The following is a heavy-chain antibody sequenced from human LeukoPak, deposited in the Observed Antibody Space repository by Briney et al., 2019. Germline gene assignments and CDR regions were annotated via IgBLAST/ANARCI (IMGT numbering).Heavy chain of an antibody. J-gene: IGHJ3*02. D-gene: IGHD6-13*01. CDR1: GFTFSSYA. CDR3: AKAGAPRRYSSSWDDAFDI. Sequence: PGGSLRLSCAASGFTFSSYAMSWVRQAPGKGLEGVAAISGSGGSTYYADSVKGRFTISRDNSKNTLYLQMNSLRAEDTAVYYCAKAGAPRRYSSSWDDAFDIWGQGTMVTVSS. CDR2: ISGSGGST. V-gene: IGHV3-23*01.